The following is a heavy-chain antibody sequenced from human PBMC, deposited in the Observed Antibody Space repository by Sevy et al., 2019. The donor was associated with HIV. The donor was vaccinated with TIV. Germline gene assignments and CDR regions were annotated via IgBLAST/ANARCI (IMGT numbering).Heavy chain of an antibody. Sequence: GGSLRLSCAASGFTFSSYAMHWVRQAPGKGLEWVTVISYDGSNKYYADSVKGRFTISGDNSKNTLYLQMNSLRAEDTAVYYCARDRRYYGMDVWGQGTTVTVSS. CDR1: GFTFSSYA. CDR3: ARDRRYYGMDV. J-gene: IGHJ6*02. V-gene: IGHV3-30*04. CDR2: ISYDGSNK.